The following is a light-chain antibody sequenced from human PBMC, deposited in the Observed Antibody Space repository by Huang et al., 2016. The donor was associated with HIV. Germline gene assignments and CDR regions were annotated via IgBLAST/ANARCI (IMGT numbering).Light chain of an antibody. J-gene: IGKJ4*01. CDR1: QSVSSY. CDR2: DAS. Sequence: EIVLTQSPATLSLSPGERATLSCRASQSVSSYLAWYQQKPGQAPRLLIYDASNRATGIPARFSGSGSGTDFTLTISSLEPEDLAVYYCQQRSNWLLTFGGGTKVEIK. CDR3: QQRSNWLLT. V-gene: IGKV3-11*01.